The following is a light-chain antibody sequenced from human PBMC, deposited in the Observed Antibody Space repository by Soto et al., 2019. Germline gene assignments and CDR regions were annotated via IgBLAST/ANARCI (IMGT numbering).Light chain of an antibody. V-gene: IGLV2-14*01. J-gene: IGLJ1*01. Sequence: QSVLTPPASVSGSPGQSITISCTGTSSDVGGYNYVSWYQHHPGKVPKIIIYAVSNRPSGVSNRFSGSKSGNTASLTISGLQAEDEADYYCSSYTISNPYVFGTGTKV. CDR3: SSYTISNPYV. CDR2: AVS. CDR1: SSDVGGYNY.